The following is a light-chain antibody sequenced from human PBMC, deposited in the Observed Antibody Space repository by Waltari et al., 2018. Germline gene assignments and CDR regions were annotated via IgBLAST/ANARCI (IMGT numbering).Light chain of an antibody. V-gene: IGKV4-1*01. Sequence: DIVLTQSPDSLSLSLGERATISCRSRQSVLSSTNSTNYLAWYQQRPGQPPKLLFYWASTRVSGVPDRFDGSGSGTDFTLTISSLQAEDLAVYYCQQYYTTPCTFGQGTRLEIK. CDR2: WAS. CDR3: QQYYTTPCT. CDR1: QSVLSSTNSTNY. J-gene: IGKJ2*02.